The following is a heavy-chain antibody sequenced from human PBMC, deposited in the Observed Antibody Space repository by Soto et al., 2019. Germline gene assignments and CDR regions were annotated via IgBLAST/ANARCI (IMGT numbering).Heavy chain of an antibody. CDR1: GGSFSGYY. CDR2: INHSGST. Sequence: PSETLSLTCAVYGGSFSGYYWSWIRQPPGKGLEWIGEINHSGSTNYNPSLKSRVTISVDTSKNQFSLKLSSVTAADTAVYYCARGPCGGGSCYSENSNDYWGQGTLVTVSS. J-gene: IGHJ4*02. CDR3: ARGPCGGGSCYSENSNDY. D-gene: IGHD2-15*01. V-gene: IGHV4-34*01.